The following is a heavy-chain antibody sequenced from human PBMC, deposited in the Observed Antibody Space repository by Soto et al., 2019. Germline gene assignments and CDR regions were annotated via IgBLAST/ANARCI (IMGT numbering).Heavy chain of an antibody. Sequence: PSETLSLTCTVSGGSISSSNYYWGLIRQPPGKGLEWIGSIYYSGSTYYNPSLKSRVTISVDTSKNQFSLKLSSVTAADTAVYYCARNQRIYDILTGYYKGPFDSWGQGTLVTVSS. V-gene: IGHV4-39*01. CDR3: ARNQRIYDILTGYYKGPFDS. J-gene: IGHJ4*02. CDR2: IYYSGST. CDR1: GGSISSSNYY. D-gene: IGHD3-9*01.